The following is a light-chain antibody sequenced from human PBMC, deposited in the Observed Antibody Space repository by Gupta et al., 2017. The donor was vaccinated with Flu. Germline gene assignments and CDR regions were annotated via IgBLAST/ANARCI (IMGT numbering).Light chain of an antibody. V-gene: IGKV3-11*01. CDR1: QSVSSY. CDR3: QQRRSWPIT. CDR2: DAS. Sequence: EIVLTQSPATLSLSPGERATLSCRASQSVSSYLAWYQQKPGQAPRLLIYDASNRATGIPARFSGSGSGTDFTLTISSLEPEDFAVYYCQQRRSWPITFGQGTQLEIK. J-gene: IGKJ5*01.